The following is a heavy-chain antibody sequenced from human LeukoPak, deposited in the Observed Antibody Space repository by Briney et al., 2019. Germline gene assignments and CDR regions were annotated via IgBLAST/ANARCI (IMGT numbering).Heavy chain of an antibody. V-gene: IGHV4-59*01. Sequence: SETLSLTCTVSGGSISSYYWSWIRQPPGKGLEWIGYIYYSGSTNYNPSLKSRVTISVDTSKNQFSLKLSSVTAADTAVYYCARGGGSGWPNPQFDYWGQGTLVTVSS. J-gene: IGHJ4*02. CDR2: IYYSGST. D-gene: IGHD6-19*01. CDR1: GGSISSYY. CDR3: ARGGGSGWPNPQFDY.